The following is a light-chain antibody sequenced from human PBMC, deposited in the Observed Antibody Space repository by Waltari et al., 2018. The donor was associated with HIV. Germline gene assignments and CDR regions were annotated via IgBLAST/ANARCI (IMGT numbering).Light chain of an antibody. J-gene: IGKJ2*01. CDR3: QQYSIFPLT. CDR2: GAS. Sequence: TQSPSLSASIGDRVTIYCQATEDVSTFVAWYQQKPGTAPKLLIYGASVLQVGVPSRFSGSGSVTDFALTIGCLQSDELATYFCQQYSIFPLTFGPGT. CDR1: EDVSTF. V-gene: IGKV1D-8*01.